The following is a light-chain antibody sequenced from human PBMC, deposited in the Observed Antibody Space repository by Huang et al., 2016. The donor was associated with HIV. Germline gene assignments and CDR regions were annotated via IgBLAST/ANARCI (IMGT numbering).Light chain of an antibody. CDR1: QSISTF. J-gene: IGKJ2*01. CDR2: ATS. Sequence: DIQMTQSPSSLSASVGDRATITCRASQSISTFLNWYHQKPGRAPNLLIYATSTLQSEVPSRFSGSGSGTDFNLTISSLQPEDFATYFCQQNYSPPYTFGQGTKVEI. V-gene: IGKV1-39*01. CDR3: QQNYSPPYT.